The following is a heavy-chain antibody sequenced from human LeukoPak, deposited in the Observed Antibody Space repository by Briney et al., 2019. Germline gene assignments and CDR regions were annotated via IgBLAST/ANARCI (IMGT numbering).Heavy chain of an antibody. V-gene: IGHV4-38-2*01. CDR3: ARIDPFVQWLGNEV. J-gene: IGHJ4*02. Sequence: PGGSLRLSCAASGFTFSSYAMSWVRQAPGKGLEWIGSIYHSGSTYYNPSLKSRITISVDTSKNHFSLKLSSVTAADTAVYYCARIDPFVQWLGNEVWGQGTLVTVSS. CDR1: GFTFSSYA. D-gene: IGHD6-19*01. CDR2: IYHSGST.